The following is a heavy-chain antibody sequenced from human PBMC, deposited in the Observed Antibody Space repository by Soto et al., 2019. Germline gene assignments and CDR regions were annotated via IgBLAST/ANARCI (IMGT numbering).Heavy chain of an antibody. CDR1: GFTFDDYA. CDR2: ISWNSGSI. V-gene: IGHV3-9*01. Sequence: EVQLVESGGGLVQPGRSLRLSCAASGFTFDDYAMHWVRQAPGKGLEWVSGISWNSGSIGYADSVKGRFTISRDNAKNSLYLQMNSLRAEDTALYYCAKDIGGTDCSGGRCIFDYWGQGTLVTVSS. D-gene: IGHD2-15*01. CDR3: AKDIGGTDCSGGRCIFDY. J-gene: IGHJ4*02.